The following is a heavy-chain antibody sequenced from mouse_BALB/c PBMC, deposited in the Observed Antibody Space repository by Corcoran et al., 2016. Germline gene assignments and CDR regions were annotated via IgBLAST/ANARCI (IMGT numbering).Heavy chain of an antibody. V-gene: IGHV14-1*02. CDR1: GFNIKDYY. Sequence: EVQLQQSGAELVRPGALVKLSCKASGFNIKDYYMHWVKQRPEQGLEWIGWIDPENGNTIYDPKFQGKASITADTSSNTAYLKLSSLTSEDTAVYYCASDGYYWGQGTTLTVSS. CDR2: IDPENGNT. J-gene: IGHJ2*01. CDR3: ASDGYY. D-gene: IGHD2-3*01.